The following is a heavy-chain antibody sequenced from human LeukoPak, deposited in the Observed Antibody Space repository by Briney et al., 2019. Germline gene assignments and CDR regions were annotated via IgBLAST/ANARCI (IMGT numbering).Heavy chain of an antibody. D-gene: IGHD3-22*01. CDR2: IKQDGSEK. Sequence: GGSLRLSCAASGFTFSTYGMHWVRQAPGKGLEWVANIKQDGSEKYYVDSVKGRFTISRDNAKNSLYLQMNSLRAEDTAVYYCARATYYYDSVRFEYFQHWGQGTLVTVSS. CDR1: GFTFSTYG. V-gene: IGHV3-7*04. J-gene: IGHJ1*01. CDR3: ARATYYYDSVRFEYFQH.